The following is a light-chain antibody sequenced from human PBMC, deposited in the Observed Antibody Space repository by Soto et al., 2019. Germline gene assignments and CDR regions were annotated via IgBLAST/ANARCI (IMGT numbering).Light chain of an antibody. CDR1: QGFSSF. CDR3: QQLNSYPIT. J-gene: IGKJ5*01. Sequence: IQLPQSPSSLSASVGDRVTITCRASQGFSSFLAWYQQKPGKAPDLLIYAVSTLRSGVPSRFSGGGSGTDFTLTIISLQPEDFATYFCQQLNSYPITFGQGTRLEIK. V-gene: IGKV1-9*01. CDR2: AVS.